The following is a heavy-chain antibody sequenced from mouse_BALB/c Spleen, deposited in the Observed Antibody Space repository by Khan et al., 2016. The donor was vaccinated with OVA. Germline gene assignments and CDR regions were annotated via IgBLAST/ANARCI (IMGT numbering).Heavy chain of an antibody. CDR3: ARQPYYHYYLMDY. CDR1: GFSLTNYG. D-gene: IGHD2-10*01. V-gene: IGHV2-6-1*01. J-gene: IGHJ4*01. Sequence: VQLQESGPGLVAPSQSLSITCTISGFSLTNYGIHWVRQPPGKGLEWLVVIWSDGSTTYNSALKSRLSISKDNSKSQVFLKMNSLQTDDTAMYYCARQPYYHYYLMDYWGQGTSVTVSP. CDR2: IWSDGST.